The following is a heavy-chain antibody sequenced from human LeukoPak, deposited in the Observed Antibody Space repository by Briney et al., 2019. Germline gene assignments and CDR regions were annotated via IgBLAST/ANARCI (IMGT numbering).Heavy chain of an antibody. V-gene: IGHV3-33*01. CDR3: ARRRYSSGWYYFDY. Sequence: GRSLRLSCAASGFTFSSYGMHWVRQAPGKGLEWVAVIWYDGSNKYYADSEKGRFTISRDNSKNTLYLQMNSLRAEDTALYYCARRRYSSGWYYFDYWGQGTLVTVSS. CDR2: IWYDGSNK. CDR1: GFTFSSYG. D-gene: IGHD6-19*01. J-gene: IGHJ4*02.